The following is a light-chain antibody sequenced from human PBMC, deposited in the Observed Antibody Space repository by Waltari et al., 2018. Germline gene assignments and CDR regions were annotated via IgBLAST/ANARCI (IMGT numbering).Light chain of an antibody. Sequence: DIQMTQSPSTLSASVGDRVTITCRASQSISSWLAWYQQKPGKAPKLLVYKASTLQSGVPSRFSGSGSDTEFTLTISSLQPDDFATYYCQHYNSYPWTFGQGTKVEIK. CDR1: QSISSW. J-gene: IGKJ1*01. V-gene: IGKV1-5*03. CDR3: QHYNSYPWT. CDR2: KAS.